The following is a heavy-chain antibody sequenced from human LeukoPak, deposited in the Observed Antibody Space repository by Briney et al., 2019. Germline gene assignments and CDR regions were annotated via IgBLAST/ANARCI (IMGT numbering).Heavy chain of an antibody. CDR3: ARDRNRRLGSPNWFDP. D-gene: IGHD1-1*01. Sequence: GGSLRLSCGASGFTFSDYYMSGTRQAPGKGLEWVSYISSSGSTIYYAASVKGRFTISRENAKNSLYLQMNSLRAEDTAVYYCARDRNRRLGSPNWFDPWGQGTLVTVSS. CDR1: GFTFSDYY. J-gene: IGHJ5*02. CDR2: ISSSGSTI. V-gene: IGHV3-11*01.